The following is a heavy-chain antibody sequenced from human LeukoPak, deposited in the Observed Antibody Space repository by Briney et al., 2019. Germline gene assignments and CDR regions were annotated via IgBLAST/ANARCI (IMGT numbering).Heavy chain of an antibody. D-gene: IGHD5-12*01. J-gene: IGHJ6*03. V-gene: IGHV4-4*07. CDR3: ARDGFYCSGSDCSKGRWYSHYYMDV. CDR1: GGSISSYY. CDR2: IYASGNT. Sequence: SETLSLTCTVSGGSISSYYWSWIRQPAGKGLEWIGRIYASGNTDYSPSLKSRLTISLDTSKNQFSLRLSSVTAADTAVYYCARDGFYCSGSDCSKGRWYSHYYMDVWGKGTTVTVSS.